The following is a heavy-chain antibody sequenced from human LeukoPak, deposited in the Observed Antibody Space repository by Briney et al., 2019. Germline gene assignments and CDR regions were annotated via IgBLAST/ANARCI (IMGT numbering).Heavy chain of an antibody. J-gene: IGHJ4*02. V-gene: IGHV1-2*02. CDR2: IDPNSGGT. D-gene: IGHD1-26*01. Sequence: ASVKVSCKASGGTFSSYAISWVRQAPGQGLEWMGRIDPNSGGTDYAQKFQDRINVTSDTSINTVYMELSRLRSDDTAVYYCARDKSIGWERYPPDYWGQGTLVTVSS. CDR3: ARDKSIGWERYPPDY. CDR1: GGTFSSYA.